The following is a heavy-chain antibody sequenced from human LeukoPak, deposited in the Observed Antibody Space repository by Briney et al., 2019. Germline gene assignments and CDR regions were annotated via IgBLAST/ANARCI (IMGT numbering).Heavy chain of an antibody. V-gene: IGHV4-34*01. CDR2: INHSGST. J-gene: IGHJ4*02. CDR3: ARGPPTDYYDSSGFYYVFDY. CDR1: GGSISGYY. D-gene: IGHD3-22*01. Sequence: SETLSLTCTVSGGSISGYYWSWIRQPPGKGLEWIGEINHSGSTNYNPSLKSRVTISVDTSKNQFSLKLSSVTAADTAVYFCARGPPTDYYDSSGFYYVFDYWGQGTLVTVSS.